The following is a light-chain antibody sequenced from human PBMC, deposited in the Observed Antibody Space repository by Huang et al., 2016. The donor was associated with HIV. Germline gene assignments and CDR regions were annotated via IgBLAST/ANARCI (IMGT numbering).Light chain of an antibody. CDR1: QSVSSSY. V-gene: IGKV3-20*01. J-gene: IGKJ2*01. CDR3: QQYGSSPRT. CDR2: GAS. Sequence: EIVLTQSPGTLSLSPGERATLSCRASQSVSSSYLAWYQQKPGQAPRLLIHGASSRATGIPDRFSGSGSVTDFTLTISRLEPEDFAVYYCQQYGSSPRTFGQGTKLQIK.